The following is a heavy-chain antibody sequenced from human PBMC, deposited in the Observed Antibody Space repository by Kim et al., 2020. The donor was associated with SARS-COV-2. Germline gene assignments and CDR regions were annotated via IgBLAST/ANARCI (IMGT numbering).Heavy chain of an antibody. V-gene: IGHV3-23*01. CDR3: AKALDSSGYYSDY. Sequence: YADSVKGRFTISRDNSKNTLYLQMNSLRAEDTAVYYCAKALDSSGYYSDYWGQGTLVTVSS. J-gene: IGHJ4*02. D-gene: IGHD3-22*01.